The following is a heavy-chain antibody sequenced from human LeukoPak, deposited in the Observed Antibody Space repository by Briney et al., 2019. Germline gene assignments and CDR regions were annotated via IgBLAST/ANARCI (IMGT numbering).Heavy chain of an antibody. CDR1: GFTLSSSE. V-gene: IGHV3-48*03. CDR2: ISRSGSTI. J-gene: IGHJ4*02. Sequence: GGSLRLSCAASGFTLSSSEMNWVRQAPGKGLEWVSYISRSGSTIFYADSVKGRFTISRDNAKNSLYLQMNSLRAEDTALYYCARGGITIFGVVIHYFDYWGQGTLVTVSS. CDR3: ARGGITIFGVVIHYFDY. D-gene: IGHD3-3*01.